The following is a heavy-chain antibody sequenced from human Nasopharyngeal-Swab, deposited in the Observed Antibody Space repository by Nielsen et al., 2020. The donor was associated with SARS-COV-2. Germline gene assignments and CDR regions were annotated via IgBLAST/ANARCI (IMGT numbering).Heavy chain of an antibody. J-gene: IGHJ6*02. D-gene: IGHD3-3*01. CDR2: IGRYGTDI. V-gene: IGHV3-21*01. Sequence: GESLKISCAASGFTFRDYRMNWVRQAPGKGLEWVSSIGRYGTDIFHADSVKGRFSVFSEAANKSIYLQMRSLRAEDTAVYYCARGSVFGVANGMDVWGQGTTVTVSS. CDR3: ARGSVFGVANGMDV. CDR1: GFTFRDYR.